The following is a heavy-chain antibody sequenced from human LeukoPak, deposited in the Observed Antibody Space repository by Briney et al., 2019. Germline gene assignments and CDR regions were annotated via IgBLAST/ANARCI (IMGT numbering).Heavy chain of an antibody. V-gene: IGHV3-33*01. CDR3: ARDRSMSGWYIDL. D-gene: IGHD2/OR15-2a*01. CDR2: IWYDGSNE. CDR1: GFTFSGYG. J-gene: IGHJ2*01. Sequence: GGSLRLSCAASGFTFSGYGMHWVRQAPGKGLEWVAVIWYDGSNEYYPDSVRGRFTISRDNSKNKLYLQVNSLRAEDTAVYYCARDRSMSGWYIDLWGRGTLVTVSS.